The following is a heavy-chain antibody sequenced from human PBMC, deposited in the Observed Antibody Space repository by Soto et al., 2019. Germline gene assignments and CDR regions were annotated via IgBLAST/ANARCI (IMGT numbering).Heavy chain of an antibody. CDR2: IWYDGSNK. J-gene: IGHJ4*02. V-gene: IGHV3-33*01. CDR3: ARGASAVAASLDY. D-gene: IGHD6-19*01. CDR1: GFTFSSYG. Sequence: QVQLVESGGGVVQPGRSLRLYCAASGFTFSSYGMHWVRQAPGKGLEWVAFIWYDGSNKYYTDSVKGRFTISRDNSKNTVFLQMSSLSAEDTAVYYCARGASAVAASLDYWAQGTLVSVSS.